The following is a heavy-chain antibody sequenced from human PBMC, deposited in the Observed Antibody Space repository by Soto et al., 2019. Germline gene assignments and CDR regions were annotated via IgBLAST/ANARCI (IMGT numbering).Heavy chain of an antibody. CDR3: SLAVAGPYYFDY. J-gene: IGHJ4*02. D-gene: IGHD6-19*01. CDR2: IYYSGST. V-gene: IGHV4-39*01. CDR1: GGSISSSSYY. Sequence: SETLSLTCTVSGGSISSSSYYWGWIRQPPGKGLEWIGSIYYSGSTYYNPSLKSRVTISVDTPKNQFSLKLSSVTAADTAVYYCSLAVAGPYYFDYWGQGTLVTVSS.